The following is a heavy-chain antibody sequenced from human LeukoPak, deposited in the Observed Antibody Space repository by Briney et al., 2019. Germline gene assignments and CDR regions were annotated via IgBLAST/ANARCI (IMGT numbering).Heavy chain of an antibody. CDR3: AREIGGYSYGYVPREVSYFDY. CDR2: IHTSGST. Sequence: PSHTLSLTCSVSVRSISRGSYYGTWIRRPAGKGLERIGRIHTSGSTNYSPSLKSRVTISVDTSKNQFSLKLSSVTAADTAVYYCAREIGGYSYGYVPREVSYFDYWGQGTLVTVSS. CDR1: VRSISRGSYY. V-gene: IGHV4-61*02. D-gene: IGHD5-18*01. J-gene: IGHJ4*02.